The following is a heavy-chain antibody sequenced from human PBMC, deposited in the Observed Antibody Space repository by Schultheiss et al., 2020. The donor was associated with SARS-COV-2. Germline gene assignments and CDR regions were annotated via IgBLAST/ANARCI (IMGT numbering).Heavy chain of an antibody. Sequence: GGSLRLSCAASGFTFSSYAMSWVRQAPGKGLEWVSAISGSGGSTYYADSVKGRFTISRDNSKNTLYLQMNSLRAEDTAVYYCARIRYFDWLEWRYYFDYWGQGTLVTVSS. D-gene: IGHD3-9*01. J-gene: IGHJ4*02. CDR3: ARIRYFDWLEWRYYFDY. V-gene: IGHV3-23*01. CDR2: ISGSGGST. CDR1: GFTFSSYA.